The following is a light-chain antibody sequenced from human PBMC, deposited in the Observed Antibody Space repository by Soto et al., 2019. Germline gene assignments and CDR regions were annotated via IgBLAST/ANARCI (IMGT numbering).Light chain of an antibody. CDR3: QQYYTTPWT. CDR2: WAS. Sequence: DIVMTQSPDSLAVSLGERATINCKSSQIVLYSSNNKNYLAWYQQKPGQPPKALIYWASTRESGVPDRFSGSGSGTDFTLTISGLQAEDVAVYYCQQYYTTPWTFGQGTKVDIK. V-gene: IGKV4-1*01. CDR1: QIVLYSSNNKNY. J-gene: IGKJ1*01.